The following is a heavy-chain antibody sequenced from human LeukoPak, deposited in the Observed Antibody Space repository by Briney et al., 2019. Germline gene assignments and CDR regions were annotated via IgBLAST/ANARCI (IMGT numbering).Heavy chain of an antibody. Sequence: GGSLTLSCSTSGFTFSTYAMHWVRQAPGKGLEYVSGISANGAGTRYSDSVKGRFIISRDNSKNTLYLQMNSLRAEDTAVYYCAKDPGSLGSSDGRWNWFDSWGQGTLATVSS. CDR3: AKDPGSLGSSDGRWNWFDS. V-gene: IGHV3-64*04. CDR1: GFTFSTYA. J-gene: IGHJ5*01. D-gene: IGHD5-24*01. CDR2: ISANGAGT.